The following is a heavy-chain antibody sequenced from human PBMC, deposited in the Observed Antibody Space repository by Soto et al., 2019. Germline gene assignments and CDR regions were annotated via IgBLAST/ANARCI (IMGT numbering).Heavy chain of an antibody. CDR2: VSSTGGYT. CDR3: ARLRVGVNWYFDL. J-gene: IGHJ2*01. D-gene: IGHD1-26*01. CDR1: GFNFGDYY. V-gene: IGHV3-11*06. Sequence: QMQLVESGGDLVKPGVSLRLSCAASGFNFGDYYMSWVRQAPGKGLEWVSFVSSTGGYTKYSDSVGGRFTVSRDNGKNSLHLQLNSMRVEDTAVYYCARLRVGVNWYFDLWGRGTLVTVSS.